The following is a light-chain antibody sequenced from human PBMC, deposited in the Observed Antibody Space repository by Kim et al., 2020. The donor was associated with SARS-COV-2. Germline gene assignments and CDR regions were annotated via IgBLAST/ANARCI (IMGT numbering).Light chain of an antibody. J-gene: IGKJ4*01. CDR3: QQSHTAPLLT. V-gene: IGKV1-39*01. Sequence: DIQLTQSPSSLAASVGDRVTITCRASQYINSFLNWYQQRPGKAPKLLIYAASTLQIGVPSRFSGSGSGTDFTLTITSLQPEDFATYYCQQSHTAPLLTFGGGTKVDIK. CDR1: QYINSF. CDR2: AAS.